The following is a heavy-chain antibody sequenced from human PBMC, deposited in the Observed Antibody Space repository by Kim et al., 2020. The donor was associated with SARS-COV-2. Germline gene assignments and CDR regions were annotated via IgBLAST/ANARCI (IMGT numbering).Heavy chain of an antibody. D-gene: IGHD3-22*01. Sequence: YHNPSLKSRVTISVDTSKNQFSRKLGAVTAADTAVYYCARGGGGYYYVGYWGQGTLVTVSS. CDR3: ARGGGGYYYVGY. V-gene: IGHV4-31*02. J-gene: IGHJ4*02.